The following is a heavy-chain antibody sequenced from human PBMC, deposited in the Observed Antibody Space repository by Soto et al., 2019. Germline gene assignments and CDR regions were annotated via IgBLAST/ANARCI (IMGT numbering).Heavy chain of an antibody. D-gene: IGHD3-16*01. V-gene: IGHV1-18*01. Sequence: QVQLVQSRAEVKKPGASVKVSCKTSGYSFTNYGISCVRQAPGQGLEWMGWISASNGNTDYAQKFQGRGTLSTDTSTTKAYMELRSMRSDDTAIYFCARVWGWIDYWGQGTLVTVSS. J-gene: IGHJ4*02. CDR3: ARVWGWIDY. CDR2: ISASNGNT. CDR1: GYSFTNYG.